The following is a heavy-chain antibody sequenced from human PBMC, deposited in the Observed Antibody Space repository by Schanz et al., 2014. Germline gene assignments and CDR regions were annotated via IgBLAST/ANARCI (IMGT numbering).Heavy chain of an antibody. J-gene: IGHJ1*01. CDR2: IATSSSTR. V-gene: IGHV3-48*01. Sequence: EGQLVESGGGFVQPGGSLGLSCVVSGFTVSSDHMSWVRQAPGKGLEWVSYIATSSSTRHYADSVKGRVTISRDNAKNSVSLQMRRLRVEDTAVYYCASGVHVSSLQKGLQFWGRGTLVIVSS. D-gene: IGHD3-10*01. CDR1: GFTVSSDH. CDR3: ASGVHVSSLQKGLQF.